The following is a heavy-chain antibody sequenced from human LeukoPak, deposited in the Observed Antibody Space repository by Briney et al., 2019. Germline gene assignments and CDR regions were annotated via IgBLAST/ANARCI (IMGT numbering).Heavy chain of an antibody. CDR3: ARDLGFRGDGYIDY. CDR2: INPNSGGT. Sequence: ASVKVSCKASGYTFTGYYMHWVRQAPGQGREWMGWINPNSGGTNYAQKFQGRVTMTRDTSISTAYMELSRLRSDDTGVYYCARDLGFRGDGYIDYWGQGTLVTVSS. D-gene: IGHD5-24*01. V-gene: IGHV1-2*02. CDR1: GYTFTGYY. J-gene: IGHJ4*02.